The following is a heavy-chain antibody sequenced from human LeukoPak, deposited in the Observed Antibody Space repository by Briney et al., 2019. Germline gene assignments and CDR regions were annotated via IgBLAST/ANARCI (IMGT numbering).Heavy chain of an antibody. CDR1: GFTFSSYA. CDR2: ISGSGGST. CDR3: AKDTAYYDSSGYLFDY. J-gene: IGHJ4*02. V-gene: IGHV3-23*01. Sequence: PGGSLRLSCAASGFTFSSYAMSWVRQAPRKGLEWVSAISGSGGSTYYADSVKGRFTISRDNSKNTLYLQMNSLRAEDTAVYYCAKDTAYYDSSGYLFDYWGQGTLVTVSS. D-gene: IGHD3-22*01.